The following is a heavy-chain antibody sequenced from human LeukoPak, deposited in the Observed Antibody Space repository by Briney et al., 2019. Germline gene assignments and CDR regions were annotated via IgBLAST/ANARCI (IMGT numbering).Heavy chain of an antibody. Sequence: SDPTLVRPTQTLTLTCAFSGFSLSTPGLGVGWIRQPPGKALEWLAIIYWNDDKRYSPSLKSRLTITKDTSKNRVVLTMTNMDPVDTATYYCAHSRIVRIHFDLWGRGTLVTVSS. D-gene: IGHD1-26*01. CDR1: GFSLSTPGLG. CDR2: IYWNDDK. V-gene: IGHV2-5*01. CDR3: AHSRIVRIHFDL. J-gene: IGHJ2*01.